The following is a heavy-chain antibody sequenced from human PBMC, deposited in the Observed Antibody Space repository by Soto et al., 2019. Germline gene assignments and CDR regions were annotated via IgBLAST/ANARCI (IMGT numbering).Heavy chain of an antibody. CDR1: GFTVSSNY. D-gene: IGHD6-13*01. CDR2: IYSGGST. Sequence: GGSLRLSCAASGFTVSSNYMSWVRQAPGKGLEWVSVIYSGGSTYYADSVKGRFTISRDNSKNTLYLQMNSLRAEDTAVYYCARDRSHIAAAGTEWYFDLWGRGTLVTAPQ. CDR3: ARDRSHIAAAGTEWYFDL. J-gene: IGHJ2*01. V-gene: IGHV3-53*01.